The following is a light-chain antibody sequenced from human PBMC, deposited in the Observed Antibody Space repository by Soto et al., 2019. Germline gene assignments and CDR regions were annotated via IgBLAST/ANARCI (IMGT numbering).Light chain of an antibody. CDR1: SGHSSYI. CDR3: ETWDSHWV. Sequence: QPVLTQSSSASASLGSSVKLTCTLSSGHSSYIIAWHQQQPGKAPRYLMKLEGSGSYNKGSGVPDRFSGSSSGADRYLTISNLQSEDEADYYCETWDSHWVFGGGTKVTVL. CDR2: LEGSGSY. J-gene: IGLJ3*02. V-gene: IGLV4-60*03.